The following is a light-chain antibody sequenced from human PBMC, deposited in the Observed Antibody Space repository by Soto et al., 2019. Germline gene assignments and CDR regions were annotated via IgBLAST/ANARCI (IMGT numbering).Light chain of an antibody. CDR3: QQYNNWPRT. J-gene: IGKJ2*01. CDR1: QSVSSN. Sequence: EIVMTQSPATLPVSPGERTTLSCRASQSVSSNLAWYQQKPGQAPRLLIYGASTRATGIPARFSGSGSGTEFTLTISSLQSEDVAVYYCQQYNNWPRTFGQGTKLEIK. V-gene: IGKV3-15*01. CDR2: GAS.